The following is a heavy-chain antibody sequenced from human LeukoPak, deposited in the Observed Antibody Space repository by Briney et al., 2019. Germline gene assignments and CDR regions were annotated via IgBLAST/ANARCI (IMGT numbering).Heavy chain of an antibody. J-gene: IGHJ1*01. CDR3: ARKPDATAEYFQH. D-gene: IGHD2-15*01. CDR2: ISAYNGNT. CDR1: GYTFISYG. Sequence: ASVKVSCKASGYTFISYGISWLRQAPGQGLEWMGWISAYNGNTNYARKLQGRVTMTTDTSTSTAYMELRSLRSDDTAVYYCARKPDATAEYFQHWGQGTLVTVSS. V-gene: IGHV1-18*01.